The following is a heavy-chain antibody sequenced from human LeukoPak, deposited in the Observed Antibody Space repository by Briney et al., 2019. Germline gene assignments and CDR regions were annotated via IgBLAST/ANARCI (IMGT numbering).Heavy chain of an antibody. J-gene: IGHJ4*02. V-gene: IGHV4-39*01. D-gene: IGHD3-16*02. CDR3: VRLLLAELSPMD. CDR1: GGSISSSSFY. CDR2: ISYSGNT. Sequence: KPSETLSLTCTVSGGSISSSSFYCGWIRQPPGKGLEWIGSISYSGNTYYNPSLKSRVTISVETSKNQFSLKLSSVTAVDTAVYYCVRLLLAELSPMDWGQGTLVTVSS.